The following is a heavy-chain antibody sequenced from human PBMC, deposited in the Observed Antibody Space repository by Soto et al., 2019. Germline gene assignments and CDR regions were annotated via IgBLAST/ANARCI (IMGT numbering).Heavy chain of an antibody. CDR1: GGSISSYY. D-gene: IGHD3-3*01. V-gene: IGHV4-59*01. Sequence: NPSETLSLTCTVSGGSISSYYWSWIRQPPGKGLEWIGYIYYSGSTNYNPSLKSRVTISVDTSKNQFSLKLSSVTAADTAVYYCASAVEIGYYSYYYMDVWGKGTTVTVSS. CDR2: IYYSGST. CDR3: ASAVEIGYYSYYYMDV. J-gene: IGHJ6*03.